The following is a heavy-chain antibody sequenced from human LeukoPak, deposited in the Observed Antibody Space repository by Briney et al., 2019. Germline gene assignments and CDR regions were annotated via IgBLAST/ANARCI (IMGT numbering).Heavy chain of an antibody. CDR3: ARVESLWFGELLLXXXXXWXXXTXXTVSXXXXSAPXXHF. CDR2: ISSSGSTI. V-gene: IGHV3-11*01. D-gene: IGHD3-10*01. Sequence: GGSLRLSCAASGFTFSDYYMSWIRQAPGKGLEWVSYISSSGSTIYYADSVKGRFTISRDNAKNSLYLQMNSLRAEDTAVYYCARVESLWFGELLLXXXXXWXXXTXXTVSXXXXSAPXXHF. J-gene: IGHJ1*01. CDR1: GFTFSDYY.